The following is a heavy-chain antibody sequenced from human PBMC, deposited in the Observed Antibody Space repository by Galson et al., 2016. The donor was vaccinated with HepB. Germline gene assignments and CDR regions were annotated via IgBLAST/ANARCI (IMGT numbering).Heavy chain of an antibody. Sequence: SLRLSCAASGFTFRRYWMHWVRQAPGKGLVWVSRINSDGSSTSYADSVKGRFTISRDNAKNTLYLQMNSLRAEDTAVYNCARVIVAFDIWGKGTMATVSS. D-gene: IGHD3-16*02. CDR2: INSDGSST. V-gene: IGHV3-74*01. CDR3: ARVIVAFDI. CDR1: GFTFRRYW. J-gene: IGHJ3*02.